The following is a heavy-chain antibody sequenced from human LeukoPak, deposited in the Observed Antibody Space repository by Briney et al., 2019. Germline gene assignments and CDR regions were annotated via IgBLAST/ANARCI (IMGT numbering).Heavy chain of an antibody. D-gene: IGHD6-6*01. J-gene: IGHJ3*02. CDR1: GYTLTELS. CDR2: FDPEDGET. CDR3: ATINWQLGAFDI. V-gene: IGHV1-24*01. Sequence: ASVKVSCKVSGYTLTELSMHWVRQAPGKGLEGMGGFDPEDGETIYAQKFQGRVTMTEDTSTDTAYMELSSLRSEDTAVYYCATINWQLGAFDIWGQGTMVTVSS.